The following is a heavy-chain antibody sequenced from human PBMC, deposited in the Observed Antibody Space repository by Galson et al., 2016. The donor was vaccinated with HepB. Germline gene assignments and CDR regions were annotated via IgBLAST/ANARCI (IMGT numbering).Heavy chain of an antibody. CDR3: AKDHPSSGWPTFDH. CDR2: VNNGGNP. J-gene: IGHJ4*02. Sequence: SLRLSCAASGFNFRNFAMSWARQAAGKGLEWVASVNNGGNPYYADSVKGRFIVSRDNSQNTLDLQLNSLRAEDTAVYYCAKDHPSSGWPTFDHWGPGTLVTVSS. D-gene: IGHD6-19*01. V-gene: IGHV3-23*01. CDR1: GFNFRNFA.